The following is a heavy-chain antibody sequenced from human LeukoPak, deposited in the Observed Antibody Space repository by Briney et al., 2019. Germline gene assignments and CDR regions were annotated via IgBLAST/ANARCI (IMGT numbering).Heavy chain of an antibody. Sequence: GGSLRLSCAASGFTFSSYDMNWVRQAPEKGLEWVSVISGGNGNTYYPDSVKGRFTISRDNSKNTLYLQMNSLRAEDTVLYYCASRGGKSYFHTWGQGTLVTVSS. CDR2: ISGGNGNT. V-gene: IGHV3-23*01. D-gene: IGHD1-26*01. J-gene: IGHJ1*01. CDR1: GFTFSSYD. CDR3: ASRGGKSYFHT.